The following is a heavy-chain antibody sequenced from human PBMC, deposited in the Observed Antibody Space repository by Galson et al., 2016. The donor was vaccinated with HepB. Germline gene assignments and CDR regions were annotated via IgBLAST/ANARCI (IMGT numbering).Heavy chain of an antibody. D-gene: IGHD5-18*01. CDR3: ARNTDYNYFDP. CDR1: GASISSGRYY. V-gene: IGHV4-31*03. CDR2: IYYSGTT. J-gene: IGHJ5*02. Sequence: TLSLTCTVSGASISSGRYYWSWIRQRPGRGLEWIGYIYYSGTTYYNPSLESRITITVDTSRNQFSLKCTSVAAADTAVYFCARNTDYNYFDPWGQGTQVTVSS.